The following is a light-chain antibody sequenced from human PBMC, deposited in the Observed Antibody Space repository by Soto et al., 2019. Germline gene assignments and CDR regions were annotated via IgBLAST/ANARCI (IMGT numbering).Light chain of an antibody. CDR2: EVT. CDR1: SSDVDVSNF. V-gene: IGLV2-8*01. J-gene: IGLJ2*01. Sequence: QSALTQPPSASGSPGQSVTISCTGTSSDVDVSNFVSWYQHHPGKAPKLMIYEVTKRPSGVPDRFSASKSGNTASLTVSGLLPEDEADYYCLSYAGSNSVVFGGGTKLTVL. CDR3: LSYAGSNSVV.